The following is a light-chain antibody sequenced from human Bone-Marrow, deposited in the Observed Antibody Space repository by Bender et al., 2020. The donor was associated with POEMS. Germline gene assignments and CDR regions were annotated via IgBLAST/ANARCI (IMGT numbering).Light chain of an antibody. Sequence: QPVLTQSSSASASLGSSVKLTCTLSSGHSSNAIAWHQQKPEEGPRFLMRLNSDGSHNKGDGIPDRFSGSSSGAERYLTISSLQSEDEADYYCQTWGAGIRVFGGGTKVTVL. V-gene: IGLV4-69*01. CDR1: SGHSSNA. J-gene: IGLJ3*02. CDR3: QTWGAGIRV. CDR2: LNSDGSH.